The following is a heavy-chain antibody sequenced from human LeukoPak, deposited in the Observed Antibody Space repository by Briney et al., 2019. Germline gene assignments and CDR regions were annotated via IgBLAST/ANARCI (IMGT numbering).Heavy chain of an antibody. CDR3: ARFSIRDSSGPGGDY. CDR1: GYTFTSYA. CDR2: INAGNGNT. D-gene: IGHD3-22*01. J-gene: IGHJ4*02. V-gene: IGHV1-3*01. Sequence: GASVKVSCKASGYTFTSYAMHWVRQAPGQRLKWMGWINAGNGNTKYSQKFQGRVTITKDTSASTAYMELSSLRSEDTAVYYCARFSIRDSSGPGGDYWGQGTLVTVSS.